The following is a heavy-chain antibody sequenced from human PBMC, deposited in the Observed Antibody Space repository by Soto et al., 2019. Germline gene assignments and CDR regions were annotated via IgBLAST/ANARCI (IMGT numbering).Heavy chain of an antibody. J-gene: IGHJ3*02. D-gene: IGHD2-15*01. CDR3: ARAEDGAFDI. Sequence: SETLSLTCAVYGGSFSGYYWSWIRQPPGKGLEWIGEINHSGSTNYNPSLKSRVTISVDTSKNQFSLKLSSVTAADTAVYYCARAEDGAFDIWGQGTMVTVSS. CDR2: INHSGST. CDR1: GGSFSGYY. V-gene: IGHV4-34*01.